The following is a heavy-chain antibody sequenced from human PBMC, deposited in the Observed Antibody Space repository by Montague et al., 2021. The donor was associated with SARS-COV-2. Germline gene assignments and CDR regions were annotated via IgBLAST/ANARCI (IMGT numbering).Heavy chain of an antibody. CDR1: GFTFDDCG. CDR3: SRGGGMIRGVVDF. Sequence: SLRLSCAASGFTFDDCGMSWVRQAPGKGLEWVSGISRSGDRTAYGDSVKGRFTISRDNAKNSLYLQMNSLTVEDTAFYHCSRGGGMIRGVVDFWGQGILVSVSS. D-gene: IGHD3-10*01. CDR2: ISRSGDRT. J-gene: IGHJ4*02. V-gene: IGHV3-20*01.